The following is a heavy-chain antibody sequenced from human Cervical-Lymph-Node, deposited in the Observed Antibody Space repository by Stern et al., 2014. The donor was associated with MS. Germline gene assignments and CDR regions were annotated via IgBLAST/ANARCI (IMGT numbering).Heavy chain of an antibody. CDR1: GYTFTTLL. D-gene: IGHD5-24*01. J-gene: IGHJ4*02. Sequence: QVPLVQSGPEVKKPGASVKVSCKASGYTFTTLLLHWVRHAPRPGLARLGMIHPNGDDPTFAQKFQGRVTVTSDTSTSTVYMEVSSLKSDETAVYYGATEEMAATGPRYMDYWGQGTLVTVSS. CDR2: IHPNGDDP. V-gene: IGHV1-46*01. CDR3: ATEEMAATGPRYMDY.